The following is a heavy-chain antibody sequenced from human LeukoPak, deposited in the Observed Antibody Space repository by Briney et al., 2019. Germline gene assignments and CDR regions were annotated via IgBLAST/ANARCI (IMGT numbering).Heavy chain of an antibody. V-gene: IGHV4-59*08. CDR3: AGTYFAFHMGGAFDI. J-gene: IGHJ3*02. CDR1: GGSISSYY. CDR2: MYYTGST. D-gene: IGHD2-21*01. Sequence: SETLSLTCTVSGGSISSYYWSWIRQPPGKGLEWIGYMYYTGSTNYNSSFKSRVIMSVDMSKNQFSLKLSSVTAADTAVYYCAGTYFAFHMGGAFDIWGQGTVVTVSS.